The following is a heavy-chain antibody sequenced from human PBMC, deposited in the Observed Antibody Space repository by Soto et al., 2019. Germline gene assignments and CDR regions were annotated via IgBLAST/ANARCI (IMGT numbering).Heavy chain of an antibody. V-gene: IGHV3-20*04. J-gene: IGHJ5*02. CDR1: GSTLVVFA. D-gene: IGHD3-10*01. Sequence: EVQLVESGGGVVRPGGSWSLPGAAPGSTLVVFAWGWVAQLQGKGREGAPGINWNGGSTGYADSVKGRFTISRDNAKNSLYLQMNSLRAEDTALYYCARDRGYYGSGSYSNWFDPWGQGTLVTVSS. CDR3: ARDRGYYGSGSYSNWFDP. CDR2: INWNGGST.